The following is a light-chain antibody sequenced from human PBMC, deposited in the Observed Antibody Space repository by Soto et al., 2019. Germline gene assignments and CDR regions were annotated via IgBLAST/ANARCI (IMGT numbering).Light chain of an antibody. V-gene: IGKV1-27*01. CDR3: QKYNSAPWT. CDR2: AAS. Sequence: IQITQSPSTVSAAVGDRCTITCRASQGISNYLAWYQQKPGTVPKLLISAASTLQTGVPSLFSGGGSGTDFTLTISSLQPEDVATYYCQKYNSAPWTFGQGTKV. CDR1: QGISNY. J-gene: IGKJ1*01.